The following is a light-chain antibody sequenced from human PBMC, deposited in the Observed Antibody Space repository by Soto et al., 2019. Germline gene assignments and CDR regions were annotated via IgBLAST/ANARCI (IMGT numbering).Light chain of an antibody. CDR2: AAS. J-gene: IGKJ4*01. CDR1: QGISSF. V-gene: IGKV1-9*01. CDR3: QQFSSYPLT. Sequence: DIQLTQSPSFLSASIGDRVTITCRASQGISSFLAWYQQKPGKAPNLLIFAASTLQSGVPLRFTGSGSGTDFTLTISSLQPEDFATYYCQQFSSYPLTFGGGTKVDIK.